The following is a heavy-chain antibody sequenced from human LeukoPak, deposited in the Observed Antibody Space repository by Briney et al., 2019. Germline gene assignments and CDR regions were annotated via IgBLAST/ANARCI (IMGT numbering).Heavy chain of an antibody. CDR1: GGSISRYY. D-gene: IGHD3-16*01. J-gene: IGHJ6*03. CDR2: IYTSGST. CDR3: ARGEYGGGYYYYMDV. Sequence: SETLSLTCTVSGGSISRYYWSWIRQPAGKGLEWIGRIYTSGSTNYNPSLKSRVTISVDKSKDQFSLKLSSVTAADTAVYYCARGEYGGGYYYYMDVWGKGTTVTVSS. V-gene: IGHV4-4*07.